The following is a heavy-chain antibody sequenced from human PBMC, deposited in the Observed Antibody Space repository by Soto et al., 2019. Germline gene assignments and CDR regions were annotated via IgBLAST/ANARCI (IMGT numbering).Heavy chain of an antibody. CDR1: GGSINNNHYY. V-gene: IGHV4-39*01. D-gene: IGHD1-7*01. J-gene: IGHJ4*02. CDR2: ISYSGTT. Sequence: QLQLQESCPGLVKPSETLSLTCTVSGGSINNNHYYWRWVRQPPGKGLEWIGSISYSGTTYFNPYLKGRVVNSIDTSRNQFAQSLTSVTAADTAVYYCASQKLDVPAFFYYWCQGSLVTVSS. CDR3: ASQKLDVPAFFYY.